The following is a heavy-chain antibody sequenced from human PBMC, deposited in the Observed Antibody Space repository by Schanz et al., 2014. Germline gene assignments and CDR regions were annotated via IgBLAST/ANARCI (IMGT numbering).Heavy chain of an antibody. J-gene: IGHJ4*02. CDR3: VRDSFFAFDY. V-gene: IGHV3-23*01. D-gene: IGHD3-3*01. CDR1: GFTFSTHA. Sequence: EMQLLESGGGLIQPGGSLRLSCAASGFTFSTHAMSWVRQAPGKGLEWVSAILGLASTTYYADSVKGRFTISRDNSKNLLYLQMNSLRAEDTAVYYCVRDSFFAFDYWGQGTLVTVSS. CDR2: ILGLASTT.